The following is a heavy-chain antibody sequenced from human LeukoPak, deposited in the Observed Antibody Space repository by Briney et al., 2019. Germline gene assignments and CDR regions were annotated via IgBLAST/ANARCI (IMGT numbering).Heavy chain of an antibody. CDR1: GGSISSGDYY. J-gene: IGHJ4*02. CDR3: ASNVDTAMDFDY. V-gene: IGHV4-30-4*08. Sequence: SETLSLTCTVSGGSISSGDYYWSWIRQPPGKGLKWIGYIYYSGSTYYNPSLKSRVTISVDTSKNQFSLKLSSVTAADTAVYYCASNVDTAMDFDYWGQGTLVTVSS. CDR2: IYYSGST. D-gene: IGHD5-18*01.